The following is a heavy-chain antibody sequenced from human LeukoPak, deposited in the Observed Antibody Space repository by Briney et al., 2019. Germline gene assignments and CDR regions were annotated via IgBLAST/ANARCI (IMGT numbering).Heavy chain of an antibody. CDR3: ARATDISSWYLAY. CDR2: ITTYNGNT. V-gene: IGHV1-18*01. CDR1: GYTFTSYG. J-gene: IGHJ4*02. Sequence: ASVKVSCKASGYTFTSYGISWVRQAPGQGLEWMGWITTYNGNTNYPQKLQGRVTVTTDTSTNTAYLELRSLRSDDTAVYYCARATDISSWYLAYWGQGTLVTVSS. D-gene: IGHD6-13*01.